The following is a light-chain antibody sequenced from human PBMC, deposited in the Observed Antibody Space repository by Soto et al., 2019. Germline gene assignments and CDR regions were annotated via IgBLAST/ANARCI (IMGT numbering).Light chain of an antibody. CDR3: QQYFKLPRYT. CDR2: KAS. J-gene: IGKJ2*01. V-gene: IGKV1-33*01. CDR1: QDISNS. Sequence: DIQMTQSPYSLSTSVGERVTINCPASQDISNSLHWYQQNPGQAPNLLIYKASKLQKAVTSRFSGGGTRQRFNITISNLQPEDIATYYCQQYFKLPRYTFGLWTKREIK.